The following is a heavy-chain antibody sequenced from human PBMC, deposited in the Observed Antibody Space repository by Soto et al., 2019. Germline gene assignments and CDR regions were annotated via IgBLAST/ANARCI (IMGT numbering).Heavy chain of an antibody. J-gene: IGHJ5*01. CDR1: GFTFSRYG. Sequence: EVQLVESGGGLVKPGGSLRLSCAASGFTFSRYGMNWLSQAPGKGLEWVASISSSTSYVYYADSVKGRFSTSRDNAKNILYLEMYALRTEDTAVYYCARDPSEGRVGNWFESWGQGTLVTASS. CDR3: ARDPSEGRVGNWFES. V-gene: IGHV3-21*06. D-gene: IGHD2-2*01. CDR2: ISSSTSYV.